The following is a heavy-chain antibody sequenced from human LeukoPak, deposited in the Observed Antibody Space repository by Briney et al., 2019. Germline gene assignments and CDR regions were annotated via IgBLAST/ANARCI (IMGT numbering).Heavy chain of an antibody. Sequence: KPSETLSLTCAVYGGSFSGYYWSWIRQPPGKGLEWIGEINHSGSTNYNPCFKSRVARSVDTSKNQFSLKLSSVTAADTAVYYCWISDRYCSRTSCYKGVDYWGQGTLVTVSS. CDR3: WISDRYCSRTSCYKGVDY. CDR1: GGSFSGYY. V-gene: IGHV4-34*01. CDR2: INHSGST. J-gene: IGHJ4*02. D-gene: IGHD2-2*02.